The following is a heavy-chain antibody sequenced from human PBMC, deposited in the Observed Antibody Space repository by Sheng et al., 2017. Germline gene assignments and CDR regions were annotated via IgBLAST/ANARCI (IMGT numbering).Heavy chain of an antibody. J-gene: IGHJ4*02. CDR1: GGSISSSSYY. V-gene: IGHV4-39*07. D-gene: IGHD3-10*01. CDR2: IYYSGTT. Sequence: QVQLQESGPGLVKSSETLSLTCTVSGGSISSSSYYWGWIRQPPGKGLEWIGSIYYSGTTYYNPSLKSRITISVDTSKNQFSLKLSSVTAAGTALYYCARTVGRDGRDFWGQGTLVTVSS. CDR3: ARTVGRDGRDF.